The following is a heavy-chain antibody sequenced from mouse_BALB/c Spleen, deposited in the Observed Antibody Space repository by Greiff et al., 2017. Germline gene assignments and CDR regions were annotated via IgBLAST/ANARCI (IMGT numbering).Heavy chain of an antibody. J-gene: IGHJ3*01. CDR2: ISNLAYSI. D-gene: IGHD2-3*01. Sequence: EVKLVESGGGLVQPGGSRKLSCAASGFTFSDYGMAWVRQAPGKGPEWVAFISNLAYSIYYADTVTGRFTISRENAKNTLYLEMSSLRSDDTAMYYCARSYDGYYDYWGQGTLVTVSA. CDR1: GFTFSDYG. V-gene: IGHV5-15*02. CDR3: ARSYDGYYDY.